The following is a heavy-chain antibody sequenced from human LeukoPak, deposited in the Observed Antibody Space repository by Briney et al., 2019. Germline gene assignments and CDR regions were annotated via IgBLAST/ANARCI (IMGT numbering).Heavy chain of an antibody. CDR3: ATDPLDTAMTDY. Sequence: GASVKVSCKVSGYTLTELSMHWVRQAPGKGLEWMGGFDPEDGETIYAQKFQGRVTMTEDTSTDTAYMELSSLRSEDTAVYYCATDPLDTAMTDYWGQGTLVTVSS. D-gene: IGHD5-18*01. CDR1: GYTLTELS. J-gene: IGHJ4*02. V-gene: IGHV1-24*01. CDR2: FDPEDGET.